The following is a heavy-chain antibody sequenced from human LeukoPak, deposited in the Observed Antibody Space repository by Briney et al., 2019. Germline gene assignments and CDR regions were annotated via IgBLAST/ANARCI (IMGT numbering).Heavy chain of an antibody. V-gene: IGHV3-23*01. CDR1: GFPFSDFS. CDR2: TTSGGTTT. Sequence: GGSLRLSCATSGFPFSDFSMTWVRQAPGKGLEWISTTTSGGTTTYYAESVKGRFTISRDNFKNALYLQMSSLRVEDTAIYYCAKQSYARSLGEGGPGTLVTVSS. D-gene: IGHD3-10*02. CDR3: AKQSYARSLGE. J-gene: IGHJ4*02.